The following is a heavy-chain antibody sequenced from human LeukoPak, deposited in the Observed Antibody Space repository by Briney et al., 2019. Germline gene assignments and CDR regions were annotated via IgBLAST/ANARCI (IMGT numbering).Heavy chain of an antibody. J-gene: IGHJ4*02. V-gene: IGHV3-30-3*01. CDR1: GFTFNTYA. Sequence: GGSLRHSCAASGFTFNTYAMHWVRQAAGMGLEWVAVISSAGSNKYYADSVKGRFTISRDNSENTLYLQMNSLRAEDTAVYYCAKDQVLELWGQGTLVTVSS. CDR2: ISSAGSNK. CDR3: AKDQVLEL. D-gene: IGHD1-7*01.